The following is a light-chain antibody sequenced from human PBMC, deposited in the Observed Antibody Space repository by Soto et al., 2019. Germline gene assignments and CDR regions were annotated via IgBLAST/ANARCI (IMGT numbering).Light chain of an antibody. CDR1: SGHSSYT. Sequence: QAVVTQSPSASASLGASVKFTCTLSSGHSSYTIAWHQQQPEKGPRYLMKVTSDGRHSKGDGIPDRFSGSSSGTERYLTISSLQSEDEADYYCQTWDTGILVFGGGTKVTVL. CDR3: QTWDTGILV. CDR2: VTSDGRH. J-gene: IGLJ3*02. V-gene: IGLV4-69*02.